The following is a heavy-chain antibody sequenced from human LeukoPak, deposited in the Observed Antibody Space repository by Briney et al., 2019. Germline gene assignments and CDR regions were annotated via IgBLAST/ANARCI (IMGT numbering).Heavy chain of an antibody. V-gene: IGHV3-48*03. J-gene: IGHJ6*02. CDR2: ISSSGSHI. CDR1: GFTFSSYE. D-gene: IGHD2-15*01. Sequence: PGGSLRLSCAASGFTFSSYEMNWVRQAPGKGLEWVSYISSSGSHIYYADSVKGRFTISRDNAKNSLYLQMNSLRAEDRAVYYCARGMVDVGYYGMDVWGQGTTVTVS. CDR3: ARGMVDVGYYGMDV.